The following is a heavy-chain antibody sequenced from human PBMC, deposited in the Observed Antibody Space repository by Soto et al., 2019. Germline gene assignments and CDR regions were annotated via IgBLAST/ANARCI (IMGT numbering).Heavy chain of an antibody. CDR3: ASRDYYGSGSIDY. J-gene: IGHJ4*02. Sequence: EVQLVESGGGLVKPGGSLRLSCAASGFTFSSYSMNWVRQAPGKGLEWVSSISSSSSYIYYADSVKGRFTIPRDNAKNSLYLQMNSLRAEDTAVYYCASRDYYGSGSIDYGGQGTLVTVSS. V-gene: IGHV3-21*01. CDR1: GFTFSSYS. CDR2: ISSSSSYI. D-gene: IGHD3-10*01.